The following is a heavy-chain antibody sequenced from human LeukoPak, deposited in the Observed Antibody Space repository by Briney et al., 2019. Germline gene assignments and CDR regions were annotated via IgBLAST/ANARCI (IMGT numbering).Heavy chain of an antibody. CDR1: GYTFTGYY. J-gene: IGHJ4*02. CDR2: VNPNSGGT. Sequence: GASVTVSCKASGYTFTGYYIHWVRQAPGQGLEWMGWVNPNSGGTNYAQNFQGRVTMTRDTSTSTAYMEVSSLRSDDTAVYYCARDRIAAPDDFDYWGQGTPVTVSS. V-gene: IGHV1-2*02. CDR3: ARDRIAAPDDFDY. D-gene: IGHD6-13*01.